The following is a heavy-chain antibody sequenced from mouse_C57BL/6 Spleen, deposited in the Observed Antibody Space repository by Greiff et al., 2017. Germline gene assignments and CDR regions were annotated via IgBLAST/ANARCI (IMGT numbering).Heavy chain of an antibody. J-gene: IGHJ2*01. CDR1: GYTFTSYW. Sequence: VQLQQPGAELVRPGTSVKLSCKASGYTFTSYWMHWVKQRPGQGLEWIGVIDPSDSYTNYNQKFKGKATLTVDTSSSTAYMQLSSLTSEDSAVYYCARRENFDYWGQGTTLTVSS. V-gene: IGHV1-59*01. CDR2: IDPSDSYT. CDR3: ARRENFDY.